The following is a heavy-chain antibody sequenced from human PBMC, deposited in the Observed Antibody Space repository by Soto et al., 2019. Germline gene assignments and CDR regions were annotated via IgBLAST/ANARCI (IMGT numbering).Heavy chain of an antibody. Sequence: SETLSLTCTVSGGSISSGGYYWSWIRQHPGKGLEWIGYIYYSGSTYYNPSLKSRVTISVDTSKNQFSLKLSSVTAADTAVYYCARAGATKSRDSSGWEIGGYYWGQGTLVTVSS. CDR2: IYYSGST. D-gene: IGHD6-19*01. V-gene: IGHV4-31*03. CDR1: GGSISSGGYY. CDR3: ARAGATKSRDSSGWEIGGYY. J-gene: IGHJ4*02.